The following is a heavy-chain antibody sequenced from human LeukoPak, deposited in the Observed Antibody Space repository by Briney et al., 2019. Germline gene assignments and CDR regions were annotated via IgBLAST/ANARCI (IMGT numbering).Heavy chain of an antibody. CDR3: ARERGSGFDY. CDR2: ISSSSSTI. D-gene: IGHD3-10*01. CDR1: GFTFSSYS. Sequence: GGSLRLSCAASGFTFSSYSMNWVRQAPGKGLEWVSYISSSSSTIYYADSVKGRFTISRDNAKNSLYLQMNSLRAEDTAVYYCARERGSGFDYWGQGTLVTVSS. J-gene: IGHJ4*02. V-gene: IGHV3-48*01.